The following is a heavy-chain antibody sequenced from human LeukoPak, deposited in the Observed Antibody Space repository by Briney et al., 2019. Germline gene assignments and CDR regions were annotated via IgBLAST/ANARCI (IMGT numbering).Heavy chain of an antibody. CDR2: IIPIFGTA. V-gene: IGHV1-69*05. J-gene: IGHJ6*03. Sequence: SVKVSCKASGGTFSSYAISWVRQAPGQGLEWMGGIIPIFGTASYAQKFQGRVTITTDESTSTAYMELSSLRSEDTAVYYCAFGVVVPAANTGGGYYYYYYMDVWGKGTTVTVSS. CDR3: AFGVVVPAANTGGGYYYYYYMDV. CDR1: GGTFSSYA. D-gene: IGHD2-2*01.